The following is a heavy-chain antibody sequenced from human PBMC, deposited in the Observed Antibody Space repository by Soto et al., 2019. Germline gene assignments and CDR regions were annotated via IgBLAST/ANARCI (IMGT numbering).Heavy chain of an antibody. CDR1: GGSIRSYC. CDR2: ICNSGTT. Sequence: SETLSLTCTVSGGSIRSYCWTWIRHPPGEGLEWIGCICNSGTTNYNPSLKSRVTISIDTQKNQFSLKLSSVTAADTAVYYCARDSGLYHFAYWGQGTLVTVSS. V-gene: IGHV4-4*08. D-gene: IGHD2-2*02. CDR3: ARDSGLYHFAY. J-gene: IGHJ4*02.